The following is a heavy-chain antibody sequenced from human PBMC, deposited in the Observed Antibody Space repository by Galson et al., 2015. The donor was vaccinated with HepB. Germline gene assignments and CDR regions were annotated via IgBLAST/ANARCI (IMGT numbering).Heavy chain of an antibody. Sequence: SLRLSCAASGFTFNTYAMNWVRQAPGKGLEWVSAISASGISTYYADSVRGRFTISRDISKNTLYLQMDIVEAEDTAIYYCAKDGTYYDYGDSYFDSWGQGALVSVST. V-gene: IGHV3-23*01. CDR2: ISASGIST. CDR1: GFTFNTYA. CDR3: AKDGTYYDYGDSYFDS. D-gene: IGHD4-17*01. J-gene: IGHJ4*02.